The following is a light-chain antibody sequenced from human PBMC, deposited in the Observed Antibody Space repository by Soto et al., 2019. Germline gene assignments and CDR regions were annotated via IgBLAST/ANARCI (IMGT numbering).Light chain of an antibody. J-gene: IGKJ2*01. V-gene: IGKV3-20*01. CDR2: AAS. CDR1: QSVSANY. Sequence: EIVLTQSPGTLSLSPGERATLSCRASQSVSANYLAWYQQKSGQAPRLLIYAASSRATGIPDRFSGSGSGTDFTLTISRLDPDDVAVYYCQHYGSPPQTFGQGTKLEIK. CDR3: QHYGSPPQT.